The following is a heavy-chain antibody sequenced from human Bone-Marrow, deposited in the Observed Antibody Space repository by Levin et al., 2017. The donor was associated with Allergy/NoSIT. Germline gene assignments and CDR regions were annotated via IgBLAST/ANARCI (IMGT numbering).Heavy chain of an antibody. V-gene: IGHV3-11*03. CDR2: ISGGGSYT. D-gene: IGHD1-14*01. Sequence: GGSLRLSCTGSGFPFSDHYMTWIRQAPGKGLVWISYISGGGSYTAYADSVAGRFTIPRDNSENAVYLQMNSLRAEDTAVYFCARVRTDKIKNHYYAMDVWGRGTAVTVSS. J-gene: IGHJ6*02. CDR3: ARVRTDKIKNHYYAMDV. CDR1: GFPFSDHY.